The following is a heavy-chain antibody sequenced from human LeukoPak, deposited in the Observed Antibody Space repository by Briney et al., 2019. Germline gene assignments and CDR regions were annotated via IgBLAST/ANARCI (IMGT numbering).Heavy chain of an antibody. CDR1: GFTFSSYG. J-gene: IGHJ4*02. Sequence: GGSLRLSCAASGFTFSSYGMHWVRQAPGKGLEWVAVISYDGSNKYYADSVKGRFTISRDNSKNTLYLQMNSLRAEDTAVYYCAKDLVLFYSGSYFLGLDYWGQGTLVTVSP. V-gene: IGHV3-30*18. D-gene: IGHD1-26*01. CDR2: ISYDGSNK. CDR3: AKDLVLFYSGSYFLGLDY.